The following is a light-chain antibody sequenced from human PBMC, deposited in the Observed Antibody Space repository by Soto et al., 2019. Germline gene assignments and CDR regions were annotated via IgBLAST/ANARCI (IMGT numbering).Light chain of an antibody. J-gene: IGKJ2*01. CDR3: QQYNSYSPMYT. CDR2: DAS. CDR1: QSISSW. V-gene: IGKV1-5*01. Sequence: DIQMTQSPSTLSVSVGDRVTITCRASQSISSWLAWYQQKPGKAPKLLIYDASSLESGVPSRFSGSGSGTEFTLTISSLQPDDFATYYCQQYNSYSPMYTFGQGTKLEIK.